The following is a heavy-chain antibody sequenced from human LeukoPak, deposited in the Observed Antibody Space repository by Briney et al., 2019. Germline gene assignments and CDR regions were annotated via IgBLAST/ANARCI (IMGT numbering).Heavy chain of an antibody. V-gene: IGHV4-39*01. J-gene: IGHJ5*02. CDR1: GGSIGNIDYH. D-gene: IGHD6-13*01. Sequence: SETLSLTCSVSGGSIGNIDYHWGWIRQPPEKGLEWIGSIYYTGSTYYNPSLTSRLTISVDTSKNQFSLKLSSVTAADTALYYCARQKVVAAAAHNWFDPWGQGTLVTVSS. CDR2: IYYTGST. CDR3: ARQKVVAAAAHNWFDP.